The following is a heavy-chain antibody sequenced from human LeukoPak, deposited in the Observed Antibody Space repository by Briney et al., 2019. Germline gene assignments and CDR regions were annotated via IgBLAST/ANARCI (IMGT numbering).Heavy chain of an antibody. CDR2: IIPILGIA. V-gene: IGHV1-69*04. J-gene: IGHJ6*02. CDR3: ARDLWGQSSQLYYYGMDV. CDR1: GAAFTSYA. D-gene: IGHD2-21*01. Sequence: SVTLSCKASGAAFTSYAISWVRQAPGQGLEWLGRIIPILGIANYAQRFQGRVTTTADKSTSTTYMELSSLRSEDTAVYYCARDLWGQSSQLYYYGMDVWGQGATVTVSS.